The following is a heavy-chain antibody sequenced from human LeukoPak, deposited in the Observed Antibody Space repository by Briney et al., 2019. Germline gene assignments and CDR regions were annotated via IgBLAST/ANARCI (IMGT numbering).Heavy chain of an antibody. Sequence: SETLSLTCTVSDDSIRTYYWSWIRQPPGKGLEWIGYIHYSGSANYNPSLKSRVTISVDTSKNQFSLKLTSVTAADTAVYYCALFPNYCDEKREFYFDYWGQGTLVTVSS. CDR3: ALFPNYCDEKREFYFDY. V-gene: IGHV4-59*01. J-gene: IGHJ4*02. CDR2: IHYSGSA. D-gene: IGHD2-21*01. CDR1: DDSIRTYY.